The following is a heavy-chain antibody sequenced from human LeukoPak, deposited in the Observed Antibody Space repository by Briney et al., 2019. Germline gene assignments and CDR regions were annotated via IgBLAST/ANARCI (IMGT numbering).Heavy chain of an antibody. D-gene: IGHD1-1*01. J-gene: IGHJ4*02. CDR2: IYYSGST. Sequence: KASETLSLTCTVSGGSISSGDYYWSWIRQPPGKGLEWVGYIYYSGSTYYNPSLKSRVTISVDTSKNQFSLKLSSVTAADTAVYYCARDLWNRGDYWGQGTLVTVSS. CDR3: ARDLWNRGDY. CDR1: GGSISSGDYY. V-gene: IGHV4-30-4*01.